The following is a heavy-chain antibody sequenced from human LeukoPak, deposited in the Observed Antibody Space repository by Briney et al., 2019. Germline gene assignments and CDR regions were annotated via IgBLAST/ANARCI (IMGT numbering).Heavy chain of an antibody. CDR1: GGTFSGYA. CDR2: IIPIFGTA. Sequence: SVKVSCKASGGTFSGYAISWVRQAPGQGLEWMGGIIPIFGTANYAQKFQGRVTITADESTSTAYMELSSLRSEDTAVYYCARAISSLEWPHYFDYWGQGTLVTVSS. J-gene: IGHJ4*02. CDR3: ARAISSLEWPHYFDY. D-gene: IGHD3-3*01. V-gene: IGHV1-69*13.